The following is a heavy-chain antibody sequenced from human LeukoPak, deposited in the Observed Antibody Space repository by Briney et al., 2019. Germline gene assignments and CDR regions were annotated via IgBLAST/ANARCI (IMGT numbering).Heavy chain of an antibody. CDR2: KYARGSS. CDR1: GGSISNYY. CDR3: ARGRYCSADICTGGDSSDI. V-gene: IGHV4-4*07. Sequence: PSETLSLTCTVSGGSISNYYWSWIRQPAGKGLEWIERKYARGSSNYNPPVQSRVTMSVDTSKNQFSLKLRSVTAADTAVYYCARGRYCSADICTGGDSSDIWGQGTMVSVSP. J-gene: IGHJ3*02. D-gene: IGHD2-15*01.